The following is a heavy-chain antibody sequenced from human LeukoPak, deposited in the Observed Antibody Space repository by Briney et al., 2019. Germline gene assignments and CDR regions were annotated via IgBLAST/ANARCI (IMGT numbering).Heavy chain of an antibody. CDR1: GVAIRNSW. Sequence: GGSLRLSCVASGVAIRNSWMSWVRQAPGKGLEWVSGISDSGVITYYADSVKGRFTVTRDNSKNTLYLHVSSLRAEDTGIYYCEKCKSVDYDITHGTDVWGRGPTVTVSS. J-gene: IGHJ6*02. CDR2: ISDSGVIT. V-gene: IGHV3-23*01. CDR3: EKCKSVDYDITHGTDV. D-gene: IGHD3-3*01.